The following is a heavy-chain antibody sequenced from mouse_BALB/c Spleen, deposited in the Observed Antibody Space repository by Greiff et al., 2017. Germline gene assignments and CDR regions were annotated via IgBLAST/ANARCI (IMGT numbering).Heavy chain of an antibody. CDR2: INPYNDGT. CDR1: GYTFTSYV. Sequence: EVQLQQSGPELVKPGASVKMSCKASGYTFTSYVMHWVKQKPGQGLEWIGYINPYNDGTKYNEKFKGKATLTSDKSSSTAYMELSSLTSEDSAVYYCARAENYGPLYYAMDYWGQGTSVTVSS. J-gene: IGHJ4*01. V-gene: IGHV1-14*01. CDR3: ARAENYGPLYYAMDY. D-gene: IGHD1-1*02.